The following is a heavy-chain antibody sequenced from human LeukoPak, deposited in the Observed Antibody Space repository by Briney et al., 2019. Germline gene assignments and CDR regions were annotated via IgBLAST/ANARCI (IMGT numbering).Heavy chain of an antibody. D-gene: IGHD3-9*01. CDR2: ISGSGGST. J-gene: IGHJ3*02. Sequence: GGPLRLSCAASGFTFSSYAMSWVRQAPGKGLEWVSAISGSGGSTYYADSVKGRFTISRDNSKNTLYLQMNSLRAEDTAVYYCAKANSHYDILTGYQSEAFDIWGQGTMVTVSS. CDR3: AKANSHYDILTGYQSEAFDI. V-gene: IGHV3-23*01. CDR1: GFTFSSYA.